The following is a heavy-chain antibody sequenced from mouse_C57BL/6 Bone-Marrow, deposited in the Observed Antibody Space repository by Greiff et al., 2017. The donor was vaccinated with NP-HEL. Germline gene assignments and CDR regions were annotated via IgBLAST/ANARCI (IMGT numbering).Heavy chain of an antibody. J-gene: IGHJ4*01. CDR3: TTPPQLFTTVVATKNYAMDY. D-gene: IGHD1-1*01. CDR2: IDPEDGDT. CDR1: GFNIKDYY. V-gene: IGHV14-1*01. Sequence: DVKLQESGAELVRPGASVKLSCTASGFNIKDYYMHWVKQRPEQGLEWIGRIDPEDGDTEYAPKFQGKATMTADTSSNTAYLQLSSLTSEDTAVYYCTTPPQLFTTVVATKNYAMDYWGQGTSVTVSS.